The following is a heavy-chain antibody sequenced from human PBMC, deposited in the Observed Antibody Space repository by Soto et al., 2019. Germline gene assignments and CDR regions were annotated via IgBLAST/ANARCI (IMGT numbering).Heavy chain of an antibody. CDR1: GFTFSTYS. V-gene: IGHV3-21*01. J-gene: IGHJ6*02. CDR2: ISSRSDI. CDR3: AREYAAWPLAYGLDV. D-gene: IGHD2-8*01. Sequence: GGSLRLSCVGSGFTFSTYSINWVRQAPGKGLEWVSSISSRSDIYYADSVKGRFTISRDNAKNSASLQMNSLRAEDTAVYYCAREYAAWPLAYGLDVWGQGTTVTVSS.